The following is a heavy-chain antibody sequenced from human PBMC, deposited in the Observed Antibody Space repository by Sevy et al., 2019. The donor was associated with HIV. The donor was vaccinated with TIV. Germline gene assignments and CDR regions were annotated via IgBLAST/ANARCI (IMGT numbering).Heavy chain of an antibody. CDR2: IYHSGYS. CDR3: ARAIGTQVAGLYYFDY. Sequence: SETLSLTCAVSGYSISSDYYWGWIRQPPGKGLEWIGSIYHSGYSYYNPSLKSRVTISVDTSKNQLSLKLSSVIAADTAVFYCARAIGTQVAGLYYFDYWGQGTLVTVSS. CDR1: GYSISSDYY. D-gene: IGHD6-19*01. J-gene: IGHJ4*02. V-gene: IGHV4-38-2*01.